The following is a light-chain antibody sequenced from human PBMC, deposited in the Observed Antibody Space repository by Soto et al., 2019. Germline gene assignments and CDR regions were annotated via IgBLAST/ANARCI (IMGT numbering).Light chain of an antibody. Sequence: EIVMTQSPATLSLSPGERAAPSCRASQSINSELAWYQQKPGQPPRLLIYGASTRATGVPARFTGSESGSGFALTISGLQSEDFAVYYCQQGHNWPLTFGQGTRLEI. J-gene: IGKJ2*01. V-gene: IGKV3-15*01. CDR2: GAS. CDR3: QQGHNWPLT. CDR1: QSINSE.